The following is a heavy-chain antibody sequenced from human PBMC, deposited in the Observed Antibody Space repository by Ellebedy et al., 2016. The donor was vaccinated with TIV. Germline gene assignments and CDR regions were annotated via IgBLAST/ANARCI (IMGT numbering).Heavy chain of an antibody. Sequence: ASVKVSCKASGYTLTDDYVHWVRQAPGQGLEWMGCIDPRSGGTEYEQKFRGRVTMTSDLFLSTVYMQLIRLGSDDTAVYYCARMSGSPRGYWGQGTLVTVSS. CDR1: GYTLTDDY. CDR3: ARMSGSPRGY. V-gene: IGHV1-2*02. D-gene: IGHD3-10*01. CDR2: IDPRSGGT. J-gene: IGHJ4*02.